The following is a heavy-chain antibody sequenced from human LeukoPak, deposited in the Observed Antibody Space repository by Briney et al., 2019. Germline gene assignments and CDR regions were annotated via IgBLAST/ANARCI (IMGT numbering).Heavy chain of an antibody. CDR1: GYTFTSYG. V-gene: IGHV1-46*01. Sequence: ASVKVSCKASGYTFTSYGISWVRQAPGQGLEWMGIISPGGGDASYHQKFRGRITMTRDTSTNTVYMELRSLRSEDTAVYYCARSFCSGGSCYFDYWGQGTLGTVSS. J-gene: IGHJ4*02. CDR3: ARSFCSGGSCYFDY. CDR2: ISPGGGDA. D-gene: IGHD2-15*01.